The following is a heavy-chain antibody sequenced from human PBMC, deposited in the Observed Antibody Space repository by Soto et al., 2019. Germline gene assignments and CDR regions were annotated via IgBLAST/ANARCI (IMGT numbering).Heavy chain of an antibody. D-gene: IGHD6-19*01. V-gene: IGHV3-30-3*01. CDR3: AREGPRSSGWFPEGRWFGY. CDR2: ISYDGSNK. J-gene: IGHJ4*02. Sequence: GGSLRLSCAASGFTFSSYAMHWVRQAPGKGLEWVAVISYDGSNKYYANSVKGRFTISRDNSKNTLYLQMNSLRAEDTAVYYCAREGPRSSGWFPEGRWFGYWGQGTLVTVSS. CDR1: GFTFSSYA.